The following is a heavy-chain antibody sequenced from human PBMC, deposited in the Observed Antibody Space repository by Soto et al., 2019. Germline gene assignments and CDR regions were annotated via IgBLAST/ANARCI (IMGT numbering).Heavy chain of an antibody. J-gene: IGHJ4*02. Sequence: SETLSLTCTLPGRSITRYYWSWIRQPPGKGLEWIGYIYYSGSSNYNPSPKSRVTISVDTSKNQFSFKLISVTAADTAVYYCARHHDSWGQGTLVTVS. CDR1: GRSITRYY. CDR2: IYYSGSS. CDR3: ARHHDS. V-gene: IGHV4-59*08.